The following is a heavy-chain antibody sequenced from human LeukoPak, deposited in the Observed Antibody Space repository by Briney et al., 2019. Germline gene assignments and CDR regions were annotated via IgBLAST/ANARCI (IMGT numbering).Heavy chain of an antibody. Sequence: ASVKVSCKASGYTFTGYYMHWVRQAPGQGLEWMGWINPNSGGTNYAQKFQGRVTMTRDTSISTAYMELSRLRSDDTAVYYCARDGIAAPYYYYYYMDVWGKGTTVTVSS. CDR3: ARDGIAAPYYYYYYMDV. D-gene: IGHD6-6*01. V-gene: IGHV1-2*02. J-gene: IGHJ6*03. CDR2: INPNSGGT. CDR1: GYTFTGYY.